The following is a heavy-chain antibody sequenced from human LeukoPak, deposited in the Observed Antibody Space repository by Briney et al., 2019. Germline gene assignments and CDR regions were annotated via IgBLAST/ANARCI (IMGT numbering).Heavy chain of an antibody. Sequence: GGSLRLSCAASGFSVSSNSMNWVRQAPRTGLEWVSVLSAVGSTYYAASVKGGFTISRDNSKNTLYLQMNSLRAEDTAVYYCARVHGDYDNWFDPWGQGTLVTVSS. CDR1: GFSVSSNS. CDR2: LSAVGST. CDR3: ARVHGDYDNWFDP. J-gene: IGHJ5*02. D-gene: IGHD4-17*01. V-gene: IGHV3-66*01.